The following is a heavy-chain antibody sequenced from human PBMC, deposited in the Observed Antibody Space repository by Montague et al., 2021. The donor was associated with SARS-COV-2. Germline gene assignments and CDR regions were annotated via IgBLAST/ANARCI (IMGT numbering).Heavy chain of an antibody. Sequence: TLSLTCTVSGGSISSGGYYWRWISQHPGKGLEWIGYIYYSGSTYYNPSLKSRVTISVDTSKNQFSLKLSSVTAADTAVYYCARYCMVASRAPFAVDYWGQGTLVTVSS. CDR1: GGSISSGGYY. J-gene: IGHJ4*02. D-gene: IGHD5-12*01. CDR3: ARYCMVASRAPFAVDY. V-gene: IGHV4-31*03. CDR2: IYYSGST.